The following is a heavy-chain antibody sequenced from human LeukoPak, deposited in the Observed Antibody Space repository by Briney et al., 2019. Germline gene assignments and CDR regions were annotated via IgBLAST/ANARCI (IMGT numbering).Heavy chain of an antibody. CDR1: GFTFSSYA. J-gene: IGHJ4*02. D-gene: IGHD4-11*01. Sequence: HSGGSLRLSCAASGFTFSSYAMSWVRQAPGKGLEYISYISGDSGIVTYYADSVKGRFMISRDDAKSSLYLQMSSLRAEDTAVYYCAKAPASGFDTSSHYSDYFHSWGQGTLVTVTS. CDR3: AKAPASGFDTSSHYSDYFHS. V-gene: IGHV3-48*04. CDR2: ISGDSGIVT.